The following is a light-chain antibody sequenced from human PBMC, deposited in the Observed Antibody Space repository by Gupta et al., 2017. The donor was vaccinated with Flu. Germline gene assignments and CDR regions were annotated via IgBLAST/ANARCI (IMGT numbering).Light chain of an antibody. Sequence: SVLTQPPSVSAAPGQKVTISCSGSSSNIGNNYVSWYQQLPGTAPKLLIYDNNKRPSGIPDRFSGSKSGTSATLGITGLQTGDEADYYCGPWDSSRSVWVFGGGTKLTVL. J-gene: IGLJ3*02. V-gene: IGLV1-51*01. CDR1: SSNIGNNY. CDR3: GPWDSSRSVWV. CDR2: DNN.